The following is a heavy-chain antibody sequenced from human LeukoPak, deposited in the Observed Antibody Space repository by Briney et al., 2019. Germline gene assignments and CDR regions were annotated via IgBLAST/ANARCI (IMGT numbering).Heavy chain of an antibody. CDR2: ISGSGDST. V-gene: IGHV3-23*01. CDR1: EFTFRSYA. J-gene: IGHJ6*02. CDR3: AKYLSAKGPPCALEV. Sequence: GGSLRLSCAASEFTFRSYAMQWVRQAPGKGLEWVSGISGSGDSTYYADSVKGRFTISRDNSKNTLYLQMNSLRAEDTAVYYCAKYLSAKGPPCALEVWGQGTTVTVSS.